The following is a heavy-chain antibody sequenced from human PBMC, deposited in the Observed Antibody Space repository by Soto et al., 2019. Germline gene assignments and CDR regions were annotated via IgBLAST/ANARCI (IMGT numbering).Heavy chain of an antibody. V-gene: IGHV3-23*01. CDR3: AKKALTVAGNNFDS. Sequence: EIDLLESGGGLVQPGGSLRLSCAASGFTFTTYDMGWVRQAPGKGLEWVSSISGSGAGTFYADSVKGRFTISRDNAKKMAYLQMNGLRADDTAVYYCAKKALTVAGNNFDSWGQGTLVNVSS. J-gene: IGHJ4*02. CDR2: ISGSGAGT. CDR1: GFTFTTYD. D-gene: IGHD6-19*01.